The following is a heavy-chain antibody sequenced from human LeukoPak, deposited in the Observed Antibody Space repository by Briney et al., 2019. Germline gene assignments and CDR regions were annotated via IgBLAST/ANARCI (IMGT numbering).Heavy chain of an antibody. J-gene: IGHJ5*02. Sequence: PGGSLRLSCAASGFTFDDYAMHWVRQAPGKGLEWVSGISWNSGSIGYADSVKGRFTISRDNAKNSLYLQMNSLRAEDTALYYCAKASMVRGVMGINWFDPWGQGTLVTVSS. CDR1: GFTFDDYA. CDR3: AKASMVRGVMGINWFDP. CDR2: ISWNSGSI. V-gene: IGHV3-9*01. D-gene: IGHD3-10*01.